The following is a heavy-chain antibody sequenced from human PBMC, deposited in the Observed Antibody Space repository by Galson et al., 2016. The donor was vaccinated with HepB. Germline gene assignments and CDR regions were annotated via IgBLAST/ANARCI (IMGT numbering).Heavy chain of an antibody. V-gene: IGHV3-48*03. J-gene: IGHJ4*02. D-gene: IGHD3-16*01. CDR3: ARDAPRGWYFDY. Sequence: SLRLSCAPSRLTFTTYEMNWVRQAPGKGLEWVAYISSSGTTIYYADSVKGRFTNSRDNARKSLYLQMNSLRAEDTAVYYCARDAPRGWYFDYWGQGALVTVSS. CDR2: ISSSGTTI. CDR1: RLTFTTYE.